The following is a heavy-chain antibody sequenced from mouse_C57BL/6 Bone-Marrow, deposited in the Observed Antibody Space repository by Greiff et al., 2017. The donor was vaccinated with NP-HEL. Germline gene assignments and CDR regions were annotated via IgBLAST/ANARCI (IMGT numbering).Heavy chain of an antibody. CDR1: GYAFPNYL. V-gene: IGHV1-54*01. D-gene: IGHD1-1*01. Sequence: QVQLQQSGAELVRPGTSVKVSCKASGYAFPNYLIEWVKQRPGPGLEWIGVINPGSGGTNYNEKFKGKATLTADKSSSTAYMQLSSLTSEDSAVYFCASATYYYGSRASWFAYWGQGTLVTVSA. J-gene: IGHJ3*01. CDR3: ASATYYYGSRASWFAY. CDR2: INPGSGGT.